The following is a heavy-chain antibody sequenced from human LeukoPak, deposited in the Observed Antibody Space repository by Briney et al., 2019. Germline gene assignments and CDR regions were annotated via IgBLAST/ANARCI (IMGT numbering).Heavy chain of an antibody. J-gene: IGHJ6*02. CDR2: IWYDGSNK. CDR1: GFIFSSYG. CDR3: ARLTHSNAMDV. V-gene: IGHV3-33*08. Sequence: GRSLRLSCAASGFIFSSYGIHWVRQAPGKGPEWVAVIWYDGSNKYYADSVKGRFTISRDNSKNTLYLQMNSLRAEDTAVYYCARLTHSNAMDVWGQGTTVTVSS. D-gene: IGHD2-15*01.